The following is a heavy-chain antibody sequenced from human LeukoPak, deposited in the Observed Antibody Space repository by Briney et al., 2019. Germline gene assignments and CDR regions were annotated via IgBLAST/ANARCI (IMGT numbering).Heavy chain of an antibody. D-gene: IGHD5-24*01. CDR2: ISYDGSNK. CDR1: GFTFSRYA. Sequence: GGSLRLSCAASGFTFSRYAMHCVRQAPGKGLEWVAVISYDGSNKYYADSVKGRFTISRDNSKNTLYLQMNSLRAEDTAVYYCARRGDRWLQSHFDYWGQGTLVTVSS. J-gene: IGHJ4*02. V-gene: IGHV3-30*01. CDR3: ARRGDRWLQSHFDY.